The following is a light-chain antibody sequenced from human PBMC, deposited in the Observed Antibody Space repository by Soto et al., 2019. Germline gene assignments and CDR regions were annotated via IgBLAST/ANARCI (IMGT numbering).Light chain of an antibody. CDR3: QQSYSTPLT. V-gene: IGKV1-39*01. CDR1: QSISSY. J-gene: IGKJ4*01. Sequence: DIQMTQSPSSLSASVGDRVTITCRASQSISSYLNWYQQKPGKAPNLLIYGSSSLQSGVPSRFSGSGSGTDFTLTISSLQPEDFATYYCQQSYSTPLTVGGGTKVEIK. CDR2: GSS.